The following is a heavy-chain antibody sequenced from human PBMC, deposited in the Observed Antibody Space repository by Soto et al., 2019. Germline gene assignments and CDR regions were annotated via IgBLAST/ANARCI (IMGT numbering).Heavy chain of an antibody. D-gene: IGHD3-22*01. J-gene: IGHJ4*02. CDR3: ARGTQDSSGYYYVSGRYYFDY. CDR2: IYSGGST. V-gene: IGHV3-53*01. Sequence: PGGSMRLSCAASGLNVSSNYMSWVRQATGKGLEWVSVIYSGGSTYYADSVKGRFTISRDNSRNTLYLQMNSLRAEDTAVYYCARGTQDSSGYYYVSGRYYFDYWGQGTLVTVSS. CDR1: GLNVSSNY.